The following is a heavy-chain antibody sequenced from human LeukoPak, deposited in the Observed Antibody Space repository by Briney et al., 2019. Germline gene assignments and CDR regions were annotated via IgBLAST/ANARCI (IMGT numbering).Heavy chain of an antibody. CDR1: GFTFSSYA. Sequence: GGSLRLSCAASGFTFSSYAMHWVRQAPGKGLEWVAVISYDGSNKYYADSVKGRFTISRDNSKNTLYLQMNSLRAEDTAVYYCARDPYQLLYSDYWGQGTLVTVSS. V-gene: IGHV3-30*04. CDR3: ARDPYQLLYSDY. CDR2: ISYDGSNK. D-gene: IGHD2-2*02. J-gene: IGHJ4*02.